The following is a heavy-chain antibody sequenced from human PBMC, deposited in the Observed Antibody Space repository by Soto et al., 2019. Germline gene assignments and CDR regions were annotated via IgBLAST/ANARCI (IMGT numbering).Heavy chain of an antibody. Sequence: SQTLSLTCAISGDSVSGNSAAWNWIRQSPSRGLEWLGRTYYRSKWYNDYAVSVKSRITVTPDTSKNQFPLHLNSVTPEDTAVYYCARPFPYYESSESYFDYWGQGAMVTVSS. J-gene: IGHJ4*02. CDR3: ARPFPYYESSESYFDY. CDR2: TYYRSKWYN. CDR1: GDSVSGNSAA. D-gene: IGHD3-16*01. V-gene: IGHV6-1*01.